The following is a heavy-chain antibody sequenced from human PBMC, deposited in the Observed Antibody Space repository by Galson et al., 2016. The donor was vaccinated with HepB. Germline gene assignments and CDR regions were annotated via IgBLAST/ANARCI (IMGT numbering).Heavy chain of an antibody. Sequence: SETLSLTCTVSGGSISRYYWSWVRQPPGKGLEWIGYIYYTGSTTYNPSLKSRVVISVDTSKNQFSLRLSSVPAADTAAYYCARNYAEGLSSYYYMDVWGKGTTVTVSS. V-gene: IGHV4-59*01. CDR3: ARNYAEGLSSYYYMDV. CDR1: GGSISRYY. J-gene: IGHJ6*03. D-gene: IGHD4-17*01. CDR2: IYYTGST.